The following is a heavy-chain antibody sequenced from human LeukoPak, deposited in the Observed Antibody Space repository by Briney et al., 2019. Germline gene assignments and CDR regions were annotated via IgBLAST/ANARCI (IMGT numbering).Heavy chain of an antibody. J-gene: IGHJ4*02. CDR1: GGSISSYY. V-gene: IGHV4-59*01. D-gene: IGHD6-19*01. Sequence: SETLSLTCTVSGGSISSYYWSWIRQPPGKGLEWIGYIYYSGSTNYNPSLKSRVTISVDTSKNQFPLKLSSVTAADTAVYYCARGRYSSGSDYWGQGTLVTVSS. CDR3: ARGRYSSGSDY. CDR2: IYYSGST.